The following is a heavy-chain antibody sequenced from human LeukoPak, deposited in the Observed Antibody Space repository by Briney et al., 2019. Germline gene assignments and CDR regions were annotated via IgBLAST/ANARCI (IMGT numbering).Heavy chain of an antibody. V-gene: IGHV4-61*01. Sequence: SETLSLTCTVSGGSISSGSYYWSWIRQPPGKGLEWIGYIYYSGSTNYNPSLKSRVTISVDTSKNQFSLKLSSVTAADTAVYYCARGIFNYYDSSGYYYIDYWGQGTLVTVSS. CDR1: GGSISSGSYY. D-gene: IGHD3-22*01. CDR3: ARGIFNYYDSSGYYYIDY. CDR2: IYYSGST. J-gene: IGHJ4*02.